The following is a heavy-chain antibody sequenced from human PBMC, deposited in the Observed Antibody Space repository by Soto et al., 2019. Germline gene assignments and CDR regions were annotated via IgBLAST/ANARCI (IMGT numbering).Heavy chain of an antibody. Sequence: QVQLMESVGGLVKPGGSLRLSCVASGFTFSDHYMTWIRQAPGKGLEWLSFISTSSSYTNYADSVKGRFTISRDNAMNSLYLQMNSLRAEDTAVYYCARLRLTGYFDYWGQGTLVTVSS. V-gene: IGHV3-11*03. J-gene: IGHJ4*02. CDR3: ARLRLTGYFDY. CDR2: ISTSSSYT. CDR1: GFTFSDHY.